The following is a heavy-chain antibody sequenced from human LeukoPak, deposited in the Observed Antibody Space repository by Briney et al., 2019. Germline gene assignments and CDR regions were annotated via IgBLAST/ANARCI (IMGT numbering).Heavy chain of an antibody. V-gene: IGHV3-21*04. CDR1: GFTFSTYS. D-gene: IGHD1-26*01. J-gene: IGHJ6*02. CDR3: ARDSGVVGYYYYYGMDV. Sequence: PGGSLRLSCAASGFTFSTYSMNWVRQAPGKGLEWVSCFSSSSSYIYYADSVKGRFTISRDNAKNSLYLQMNSLRAEDTAVYYCARDSGVVGYYYYYGMDVWGQGTTVTVSS. CDR2: FSSSSSYI.